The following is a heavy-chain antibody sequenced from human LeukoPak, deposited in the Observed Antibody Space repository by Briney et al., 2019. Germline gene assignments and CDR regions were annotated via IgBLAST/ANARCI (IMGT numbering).Heavy chain of an antibody. J-gene: IGHJ6*03. V-gene: IGHV3-23*01. CDR2: ISDSGGST. CDR3: AKGGAVSSKSITLVRGTRRYYYYMDV. CDR1: GFTFGDYV. Sequence: PGGSLRLSCTASGFTFGDYVMSWVRQAPGKGLEWVSGISDSGGSTYYADSVKGRFTISRDNSKNTLYLQMNSLSAEDTAVYYCAKGGAVSSKSITLVRGTRRYYYYMDVWGKGTTVTISS. D-gene: IGHD3-10*01.